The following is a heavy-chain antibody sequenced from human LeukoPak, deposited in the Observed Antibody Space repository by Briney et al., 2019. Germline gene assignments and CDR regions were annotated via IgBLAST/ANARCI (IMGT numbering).Heavy chain of an antibody. D-gene: IGHD2-15*01. CDR2: IYHSGSI. J-gene: IGHJ5*02. CDR1: GGSISSSNW. Sequence: PSGTLSLTCAVSGGSISSSNWWSWVRQPPGKGLEWIGEIYHSGSINYNPSLKSRVTLSVDTSKNQFSLKLSSVTAADTAVYYCAREIAVVVSNWFDPWGQGTLVTVSS. CDR3: AREIAVVVSNWFDP. V-gene: IGHV4-4*02.